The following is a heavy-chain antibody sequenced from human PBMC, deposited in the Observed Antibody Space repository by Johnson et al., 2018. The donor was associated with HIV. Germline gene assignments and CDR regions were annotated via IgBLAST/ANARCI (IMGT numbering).Heavy chain of an antibody. Sequence: QVQLVESGGGVVQPGRSLRLSCAASGFTFSSYGMHWVRQAPGKGLEWVAVIWYDGSNKYYANSVKGRFIISRDNSKNTLYLQMNSLRAEDTAVYYCAKGASGGQRRGAFHIWGQGTMVTVSS. D-gene: IGHD1-26*01. CDR2: IWYDGSNK. V-gene: IGHV3-33*06. J-gene: IGHJ3*02. CDR1: GFTFSSYG. CDR3: AKGASGGQRRGAFHI.